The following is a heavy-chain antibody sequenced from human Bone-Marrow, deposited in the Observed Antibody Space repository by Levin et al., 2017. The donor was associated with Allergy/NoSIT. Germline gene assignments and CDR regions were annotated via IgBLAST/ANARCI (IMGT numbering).Heavy chain of an antibody. V-gene: IGHV3-30*18. CDR1: GFTFRNYG. CDR3: AKDRTKYYYGSESYGDGMDV. J-gene: IGHJ6*02. D-gene: IGHD3-10*01. Sequence: SGGSLRLSCAASGFTFRNYGTHWVRQAPGKGLEWVAVISYDGSNKQYADSVKGRFTISRDNSKNTLDLQMNSLRAEDTAVYYCAKDRTKYYYGSESYGDGMDVWGQGTTVTVSS. CDR2: ISYDGSNK.